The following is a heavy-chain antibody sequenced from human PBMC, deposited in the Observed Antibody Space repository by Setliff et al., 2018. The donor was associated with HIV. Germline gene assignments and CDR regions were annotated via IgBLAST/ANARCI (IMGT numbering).Heavy chain of an antibody. Sequence: PGESLKISCKGSGYRFTSYWIDWVRQTPGKGLEWMGNIHPRDSDTRYSPSFQGQVTISADQSISTAYLQWSSLKASDTAIYYCARPLFGGVGVHLDYWGQGTLVTVSS. V-gene: IGHV5-51*01. D-gene: IGHD3-16*01. CDR3: ARPLFGGVGVHLDY. J-gene: IGHJ4*02. CDR1: GYRFTSYW. CDR2: IHPRDSDT.